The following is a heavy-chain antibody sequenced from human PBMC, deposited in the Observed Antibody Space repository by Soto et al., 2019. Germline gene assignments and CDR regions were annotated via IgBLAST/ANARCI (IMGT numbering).Heavy chain of an antibody. J-gene: IGHJ4*02. CDR2: INHSGGN. CDR1: GGSFSGYY. Sequence: QVQLQQWGAGLLKPSETLSLTCAVYGGSFSGYYWSWIRQPPGKGLEWIGEINHSGGNNYNPSLKSRVTISVHTSKNQSSLKLSSVTAADTAVYYCARGDSSGWYDYWGQGTLVTVSS. CDR3: ARGDSSGWYDY. V-gene: IGHV4-34*01. D-gene: IGHD6-19*01.